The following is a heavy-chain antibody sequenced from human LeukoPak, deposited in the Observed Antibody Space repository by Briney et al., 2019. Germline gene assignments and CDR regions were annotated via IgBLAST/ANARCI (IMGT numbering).Heavy chain of an antibody. CDR3: ARGIDYYDSSMYYRNGLGIDY. CDR1: GFTFSDYY. D-gene: IGHD3-22*01. CDR2: ISSSGSTT. J-gene: IGHJ4*02. Sequence: GGSLRLSCAASGFTFSDYYMGWIRQAPGKGLEWVSYISSSGSTTYYADSVKGRFTISRDNAKNSLYLQMNSLRAEDTAVYYCARGIDYYDSSMYYRNGLGIDYWGQGTLVTVSS. V-gene: IGHV3-11*01.